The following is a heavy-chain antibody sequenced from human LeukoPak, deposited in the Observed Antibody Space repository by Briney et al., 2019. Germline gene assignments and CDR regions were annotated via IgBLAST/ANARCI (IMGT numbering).Heavy chain of an antibody. V-gene: IGHV3-30*03. J-gene: IGHJ4*02. CDR1: GFTFKSYS. CDR3: VTPRQASGLYPFDY. D-gene: IGHD3-3*01. Sequence: GGSLRLFCLASGFTFKSYSMHWLPQVPGKRLEWVAETSHDEAQRYYSDSVRGRFTISRDNSNNTLYLQMNSLTTDDTAIYYCVTPRQASGLYPFDYWGRGALVAVSS. CDR2: TSHDEAQR.